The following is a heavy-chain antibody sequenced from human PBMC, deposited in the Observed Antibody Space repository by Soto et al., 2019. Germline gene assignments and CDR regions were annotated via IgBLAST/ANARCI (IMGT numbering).Heavy chain of an antibody. V-gene: IGHV1-46*01. D-gene: IGHD2-21*01. Sequence: GASVKVSCKASGYTYTSYYMHWVRQDPGQGLEWMGIINPSGGSTSYAQKFQGRVTMTRDTSTSTVYMELSSLRSEDTAVYYCAREPSAGISSVVLGMDVWGQGTTVTVSS. CDR3: AREPSAGISSVVLGMDV. CDR1: GYTYTSYY. CDR2: INPSGGST. J-gene: IGHJ6*02.